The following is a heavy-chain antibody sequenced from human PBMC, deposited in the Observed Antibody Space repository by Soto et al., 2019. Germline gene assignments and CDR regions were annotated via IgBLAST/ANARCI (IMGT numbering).Heavy chain of an antibody. D-gene: IGHD6-13*01. V-gene: IGHV1-18*01. CDR1: GYTFSNYG. J-gene: IGHJ5*02. CDR3: ARGPECAGGRGKWFDP. Sequence: QVQLVQSGPEVKKPGASVKVSCQVSGYTFSNYGITWVRQAPGQGLEWMGWIVTYNGKTNSAQKFQGRLIMTTDTSTITAYMELKRLRSDDTAVYYCARGPECAGGRGKWFDPWGQGTLVTVSS. CDR2: IVTYNGKT.